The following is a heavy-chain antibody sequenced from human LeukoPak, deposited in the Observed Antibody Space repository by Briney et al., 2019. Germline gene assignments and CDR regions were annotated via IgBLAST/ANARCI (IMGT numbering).Heavy chain of an antibody. V-gene: IGHV3-21*01. CDR1: GFVFTDYR. CDR2: ISSSGNHI. Sequence: GGSLRLSCVVSGFVFTDYRMNWVRQAPGKGLEWVSSISSSGNHIDYADSVKGRFTISRDKAKNSLYLQMDSLRAEDTAVYYCARSTGDLDHWGQGTLVTVSS. J-gene: IGHJ4*02. CDR3: ARSTGDLDH. D-gene: IGHD3-9*01.